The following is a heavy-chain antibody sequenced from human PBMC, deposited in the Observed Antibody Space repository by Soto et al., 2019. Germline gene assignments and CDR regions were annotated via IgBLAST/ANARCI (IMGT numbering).Heavy chain of an antibody. CDR2: ISVRGDVI. Sequence: QVQLVESGGGLVKPGGSLRLSCEASGFTFTDYYMSWIRQIPGKGLEWISYISVRGDVIHYIDSVKGRFTISRDNAKNSVFLQMDSLRVEDSAIYYCARERAPDIRFDSWGQGTLVTVSS. CDR3: ARERAPDIRFDS. J-gene: IGHJ5*01. CDR1: GFTFTDYY. V-gene: IGHV3-11*01. D-gene: IGHD5-12*01.